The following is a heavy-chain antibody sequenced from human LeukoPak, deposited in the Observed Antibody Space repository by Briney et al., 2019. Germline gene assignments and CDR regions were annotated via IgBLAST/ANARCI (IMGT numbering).Heavy chain of an antibody. CDR2: ITSGGLT. Sequence: GGSLRLSCAASGFTFSSYAMSWVRQAPGKGLEWVSAITSGGLTFYADSVKGRFTISRDNSINTLYLQMNSLRADDTAVYYCAKPFRDCSSATCYVSFDYWGQGTLVTVSS. CDR1: GFTFSSYA. D-gene: IGHD2-2*01. V-gene: IGHV3-23*01. J-gene: IGHJ4*02. CDR3: AKPFRDCSSATCYVSFDY.